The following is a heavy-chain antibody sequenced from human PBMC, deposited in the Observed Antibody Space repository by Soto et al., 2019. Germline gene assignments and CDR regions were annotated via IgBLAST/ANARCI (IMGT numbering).Heavy chain of an antibody. CDR3: TRDIFRTITTVDF. CDR1: GFDFDDHA. J-gene: IGHJ4*02. V-gene: IGHV3-9*01. CDR2: ISLNGAFI. D-gene: IGHD4-4*01. Sequence: EVQLVESGGGLVQPGRSLRLSCVASGFDFDDHAMSWVRQAPGKGLEWVSGISLNGAFIGYANSVRGRFTISRDDAKNSLYLQMNSLRPEDTALYYCTRDIFRTITTVDFWGQGTLVTVSS.